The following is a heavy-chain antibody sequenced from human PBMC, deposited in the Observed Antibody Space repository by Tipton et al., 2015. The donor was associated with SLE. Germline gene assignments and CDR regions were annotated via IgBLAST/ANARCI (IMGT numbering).Heavy chain of an antibody. V-gene: IGHV4-30-2*01. CDR2: IDHSGNT. D-gene: IGHD2-21*02. CDR1: GGSISSGGYS. J-gene: IGHJ6*02. CDR3: ARGMVTWRGAIIGVDV. Sequence: TLSLTCAVSGGSISSGGYSWNWVRQPPGKGLEWIGFIDHSGNTYYNPSLKDRVTISVDWSKNQFSLKLSSVTAADTAMYYCARGMVTWRGAIIGVDVWGPGTTVNVSS.